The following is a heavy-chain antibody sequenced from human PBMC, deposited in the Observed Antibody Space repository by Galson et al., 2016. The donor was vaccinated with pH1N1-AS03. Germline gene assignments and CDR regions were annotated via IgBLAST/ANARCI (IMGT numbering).Heavy chain of an antibody. D-gene: IGHD5-24*01. CDR1: GCIFTSYW. CDR2: IYPGDSDT. V-gene: IGHV5-51*01. J-gene: IGHJ4*02. CDR3: ARQVRDGYNDYFDY. Sequence: QSGAEVKKPGESLKISCKTSGCIFTSYWVAWVRHMPGKGLEWMGIIYPGDSDTRYSPSFQGQVTIPADRSINTAYLQWSSLTASDTAIYYCARQVRDGYNDYFDYWGQGILVTVSS.